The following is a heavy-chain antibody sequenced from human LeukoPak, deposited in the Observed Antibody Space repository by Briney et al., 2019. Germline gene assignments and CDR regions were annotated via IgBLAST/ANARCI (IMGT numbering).Heavy chain of an antibody. CDR2: IYTSGST. CDR3: ARRSGSYDY. CDR1: GGSISSGSYY. D-gene: IGHD1-26*01. Sequence: PSQTLSLTCTVSGGSISSGSYYWSWVRQPAGTGLESIARIYTSGSTNYNPSLKSRVTISVDTSKNQFSLKLSSVTAADTAVYYCARRSGSYDYWGQGTLVTVSS. V-gene: IGHV4-61*02. J-gene: IGHJ4*02.